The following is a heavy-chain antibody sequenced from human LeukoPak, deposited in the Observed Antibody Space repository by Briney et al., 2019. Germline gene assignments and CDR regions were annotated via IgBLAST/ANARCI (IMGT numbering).Heavy chain of an antibody. CDR1: GFTFSSYW. J-gene: IGHJ3*02. CDR2: INSDGSST. Sequence: PGGSLRLSCAASGFTFSSYWMHWVRQAPGEGLVWVSRINSDGSSTSDADSVKGRFTISRDNAKSTLYLQMNSLRAEDTAVYFCARGSSDSSRWYFMNIWGQGTMVTDSS. V-gene: IGHV3-74*01. D-gene: IGHD6-13*01. CDR3: ARGSSDSSRWYFMNI.